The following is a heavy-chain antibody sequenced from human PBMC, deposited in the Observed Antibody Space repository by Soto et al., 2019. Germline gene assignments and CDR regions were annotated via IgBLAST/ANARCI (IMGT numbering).Heavy chain of an antibody. V-gene: IGHV4-4*02. CDR2: IYHSGRT. Sequence: QVQLQESGPGLVKPSGTLSLTCGVSGGSIISNNWWTWVRQSPGKGLEWIGEIYHSGRTKYNPALKGRVSISIDTSKNQFSLKVTSVTAADTAVYYCETCQLGEYYDAMDVWGQGTTVTVSS. CDR1: GGSIISNNW. D-gene: IGHD7-27*01. CDR3: ETCQLGEYYDAMDV. J-gene: IGHJ6*02.